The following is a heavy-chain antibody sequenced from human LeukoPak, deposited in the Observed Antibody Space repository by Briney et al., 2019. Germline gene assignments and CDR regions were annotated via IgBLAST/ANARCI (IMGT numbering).Heavy chain of an antibody. D-gene: IGHD2-15*01. V-gene: IGHV1-2*06. Sequence: VKVSCKASGYRFTGYYLHWVRQAPGQGLEWMGRINPSSGGTNYAQKFQGRVTMTRDTSITTAYMELSRLRSDDTAVYYCARDRTIGYCSGGSCYFDYWGQGTLVTVSS. CDR1: GYRFTGYY. CDR2: INPSSGGT. CDR3: ARDRTIGYCSGGSCYFDY. J-gene: IGHJ4*02.